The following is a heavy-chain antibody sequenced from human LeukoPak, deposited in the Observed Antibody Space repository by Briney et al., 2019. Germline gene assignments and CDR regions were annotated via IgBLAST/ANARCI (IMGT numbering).Heavy chain of an antibody. V-gene: IGHV3-11*04. Sequence: GGSLRLSCAASGFTFSDYYMSWIRQAPGKGLEWVSYISSSGSTIYYADSVKGRFTISRDNAKNSLYLQMNSLRAEDTAVYYCARGINYYGSGSPTHYFDFWGQGTLVTVSS. D-gene: IGHD3-10*01. CDR2: ISSSGSTI. J-gene: IGHJ4*02. CDR3: ARGINYYGSGSPTHYFDF. CDR1: GFTFSDYY.